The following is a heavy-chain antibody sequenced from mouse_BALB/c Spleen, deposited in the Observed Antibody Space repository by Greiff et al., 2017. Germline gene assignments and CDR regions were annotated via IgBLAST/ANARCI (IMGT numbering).Heavy chain of an antibody. V-gene: IGHV1-69*02. J-gene: IGHJ4*01. Sequence: QVQLQQPGAELVRPGASVKLSCKASGYTFTSYWINWVKQRPGQGLEWIGNIYPSDSYTNYNQKFKDKATLTVDKSSSTAYMQLSSPTSEDSAVYYCTRDYRYDGYYAMDYWGQGTSVTVSS. D-gene: IGHD2-14*01. CDR1: GYTFTSYW. CDR2: IYPSDSYT. CDR3: TRDYRYDGYYAMDY.